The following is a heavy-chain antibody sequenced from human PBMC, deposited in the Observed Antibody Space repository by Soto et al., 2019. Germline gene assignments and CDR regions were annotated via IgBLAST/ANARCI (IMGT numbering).Heavy chain of an antibody. CDR1: GFTFSYYS. Sequence: PGGSLRLSCAASGFTFSYYSLHWVRRAPGKGLEWVSSISGIRDYIRYADSVRGRFVISRDNALNSLYLQMNSPRDEDTAIYYCARERGEYDSGWYIDRWGQGTPVTVSS. D-gene: IGHD6-19*01. J-gene: IGHJ5*02. CDR2: ISGIRDYI. CDR3: ARERGEYDSGWYIDR. V-gene: IGHV3-21*06.